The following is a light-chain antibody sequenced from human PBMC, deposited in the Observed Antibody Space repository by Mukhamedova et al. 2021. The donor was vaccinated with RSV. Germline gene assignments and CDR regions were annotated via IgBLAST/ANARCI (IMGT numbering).Light chain of an antibody. V-gene: IGKV1-39*01. CDR3: QQSSSIVWT. CDR1: QSIGRY. CDR2: SAS. J-gene: IGKJ1*01. Sequence: VTITCRASQSIGRYLNWYQQKPGEAPKLLIYSASILESGVQSRFSGSGTGTNFSLTVSSLQTEDLATYYCQQSSSIVWTFGQGTK.